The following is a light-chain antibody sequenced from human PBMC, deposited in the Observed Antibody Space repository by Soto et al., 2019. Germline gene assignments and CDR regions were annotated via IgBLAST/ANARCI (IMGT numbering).Light chain of an antibody. J-gene: IGKJ1*01. CDR3: QQYDNWPRT. CDR1: QSVGIN. V-gene: IGKV3-15*01. CDR2: GAS. Sequence: EIVMTQSPATLSVSPGERATLSCRASQSVGINLAWYQHNRGQSPRLLIYGASTRATGLPARCSGSGSGTEFTLTISSLQSEDFAVYYCQQYDNWPRTFGQGTKVEIE.